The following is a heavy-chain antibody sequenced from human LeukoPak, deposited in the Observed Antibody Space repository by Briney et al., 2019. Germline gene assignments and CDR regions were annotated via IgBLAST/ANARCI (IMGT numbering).Heavy chain of an antibody. J-gene: IGHJ4*02. D-gene: IGHD6-19*01. CDR2: IYHSGST. V-gene: IGHV4-38-2*02. CDR1: GYSISYSYY. CDR3: ARDLLLIGSGWY. Sequence: SETLSLTCTVSGYSISYSYYWGWIRQPPGKGLEWIGSIYHSGSTCYNPSLKSRVTISVDTSNNQFSLKLSSVTAADTAVYYCARDLLLIGSGWYLGQGTQVTVSS.